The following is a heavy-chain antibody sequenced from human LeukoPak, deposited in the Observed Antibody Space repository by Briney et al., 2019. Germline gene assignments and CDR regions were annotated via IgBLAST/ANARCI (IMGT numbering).Heavy chain of an antibody. CDR2: IYYSGST. V-gene: IGHV4-39*01. CDR1: GGSISSSSYY. D-gene: IGHD3-3*01. CDR3: ARQGYYDFWSGYYPFDY. J-gene: IGHJ4*02. Sequence: TSETLSLTCTVSGGSISSSSYYWGWIRQPPGKGLEWIGSIYYSGSTYYNPSLKSRVTISVDTSKNQFSLKLSSVTAADTAVYYCARQGYYDFWSGYYPFDYWGQGTLVAVSS.